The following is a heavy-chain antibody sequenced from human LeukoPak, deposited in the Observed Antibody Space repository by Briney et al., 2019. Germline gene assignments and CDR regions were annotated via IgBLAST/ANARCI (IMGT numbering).Heavy chain of an antibody. CDR1: GFTFSSYG. CDR2: IRYDGSNK. J-gene: IGHJ4*02. Sequence: PGGSLRLSCAASGFTFSSYGMHWVRQAPGKGLEWVAFIRYDGSNKYYADSVKGRFTISRDNSKNTLYLQMNSLRAEDTAVYYCAKDDYYDSKVDYWGQGTLVTVSS. V-gene: IGHV3-30*02. CDR3: AKDDYYDSKVDY. D-gene: IGHD3-22*01.